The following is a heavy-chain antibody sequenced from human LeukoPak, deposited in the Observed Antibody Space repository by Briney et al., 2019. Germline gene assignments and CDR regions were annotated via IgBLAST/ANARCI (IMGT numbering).Heavy chain of an antibody. CDR2: ISYDGSNK. D-gene: IGHD6-19*01. CDR1: GFTFSSYA. CDR3: ARDSSGWFSHNFDY. Sequence: HPGGSLRLSCAASGFTFSSYAMHWVRQAPGKGLERVAVISYDGSNKYYADSVKGRFTISRDNSKNTLYLQMNSLRAEDTAVYYCARDSSGWFSHNFDYWGQGTLVTVSS. V-gene: IGHV3-30-3*01. J-gene: IGHJ4*02.